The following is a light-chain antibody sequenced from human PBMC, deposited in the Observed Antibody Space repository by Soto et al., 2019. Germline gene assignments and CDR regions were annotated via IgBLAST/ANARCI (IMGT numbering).Light chain of an antibody. CDR2: GAY. CDR1: QSVSSN. V-gene: IGKV3-15*01. CDR3: KQYDSYPLT. Sequence: EIVLTQSPATLSLSPGERATLSCRASQSVSSNLAWYQQKPGQAPRLLIYGAYTRATGIPARFSGSGSGTEFTLTIRSLQPEDFATYYCKQYDSYPLTFGGGTKVDI. J-gene: IGKJ4*01.